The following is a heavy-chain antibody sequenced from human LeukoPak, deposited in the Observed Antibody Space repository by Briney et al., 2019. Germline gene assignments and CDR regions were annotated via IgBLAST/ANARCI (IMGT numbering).Heavy chain of an antibody. Sequence: GGSLRLSCAASGFSFSSHAMHWVRQAPGKGLEWVAVISYDGSNKYYADSVKGRFTISRDNSKNTLYLQMNSLRAEDTAVYYCARGYCSGGSCYKWNYWGQGTLVTVSS. D-gene: IGHD2-15*01. CDR2: ISYDGSNK. CDR1: GFSFSSHA. J-gene: IGHJ4*02. V-gene: IGHV3-30-3*01. CDR3: ARGYCSGGSCYKWNY.